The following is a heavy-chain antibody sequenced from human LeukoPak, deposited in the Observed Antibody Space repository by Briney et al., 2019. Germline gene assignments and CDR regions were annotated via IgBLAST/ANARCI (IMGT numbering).Heavy chain of an antibody. CDR1: GFTFSNYW. CDR2: ISSDGSTT. CDR3: VRDRAAK. J-gene: IGHJ4*02. V-gene: IGHV3-74*01. Sequence: GGSLRLSCAASGFTFSNYWVHWVRQAPGKGLVWVSHISSDGSTTNCADSVKGRFTISRENAKNTLFLQMNSLRAEDTAVYYCVRDRAAKWGQGTLVTVSA.